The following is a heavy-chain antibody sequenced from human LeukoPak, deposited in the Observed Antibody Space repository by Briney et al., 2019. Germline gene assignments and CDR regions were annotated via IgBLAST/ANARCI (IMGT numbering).Heavy chain of an antibody. J-gene: IGHJ6*03. Sequence: SETLSLTCTVSGGSISSSSYYWGWIRQPPGKGLEWIGSIYYSGSTYYNPSLNSRVTISVDTSKNQFSLKLSSVTAADTAIYYCARAYYYDRSGYYYIYYYYMDVWGKGTTVTVSS. CDR3: ARAYYYDRSGYYYIYYYYMDV. D-gene: IGHD3-22*01. V-gene: IGHV4-39*07. CDR2: IYYSGST. CDR1: GGSISSSSYY.